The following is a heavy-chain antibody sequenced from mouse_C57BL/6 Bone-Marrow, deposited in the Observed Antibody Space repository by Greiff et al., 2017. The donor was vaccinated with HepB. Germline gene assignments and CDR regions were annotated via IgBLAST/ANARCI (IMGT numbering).Heavy chain of an antibody. D-gene: IGHD1-1*01. V-gene: IGHV1-81*01. CDR2: IYPRSGNT. CDR3: ARSNYYGKGDYFDY. CDR1: GYTFTSYG. J-gene: IGHJ2*01. Sequence: VQLVESGAELARPGASVKLSCKASGYTFTSYGISWVKQRTGQGLEWIGEIYPRSGNTYYNEKFKGKATLTADKSSSTAYMELRSLTSEDSAVYFCARSNYYGKGDYFDYWGQGTTLTVSS.